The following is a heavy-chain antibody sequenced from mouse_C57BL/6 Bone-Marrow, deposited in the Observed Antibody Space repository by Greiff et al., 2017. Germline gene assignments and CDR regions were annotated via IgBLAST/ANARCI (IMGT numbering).Heavy chain of an antibody. J-gene: IGHJ3*01. D-gene: IGHD2-4*01. Sequence: EFQLQQSGPELVKPGASVKISCKASGYTFTDYYMNWVKQSHGKSLEWIGDINPNNGGTSYNQKFKGKATLTVDQSSSTAYMELRSLTSEDSAVYYCAREGDDYDGTWFAYWGQGTLVTVSA. CDR2: INPNNGGT. CDR3: AREGDDYDGTWFAY. V-gene: IGHV1-26*01. CDR1: GYTFTDYY.